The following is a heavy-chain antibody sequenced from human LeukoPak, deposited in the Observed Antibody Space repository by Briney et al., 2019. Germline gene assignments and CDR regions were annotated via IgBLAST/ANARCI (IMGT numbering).Heavy chain of an antibody. CDR2: IWYDGSNK. CDR1: GFTFSTCG. Sequence: SGGSLRLSCAASGFTFSTCGMNWVRQAPGKGLEWVAVIWYDGSNKYCADSVKGRFTISRDNSKNTLYLQMNSLRVEDTAVYYCARVGCTGGSCRPYHYYGMDVWGQGTTVTVSS. J-gene: IGHJ6*02. CDR3: ARVGCTGGSCRPYHYYGMDV. D-gene: IGHD2-15*01. V-gene: IGHV3-33*01.